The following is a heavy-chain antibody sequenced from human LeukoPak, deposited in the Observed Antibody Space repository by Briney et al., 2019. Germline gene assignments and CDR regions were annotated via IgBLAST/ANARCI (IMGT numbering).Heavy chain of an antibody. CDR1: GGSISSYY. D-gene: IGHD2-15*01. Sequence: SETLSLTCTVSGGSISSYYWSWIRQPAGKGLEWIGRIYTSGSTNYNPSLKSRVTMSVDTSKNQFSLKLSSVTAADTAVYYCGGGPRGHYYYYYMDVWGKGTTVTVSS. J-gene: IGHJ6*03. CDR3: GGGPRGHYYYYYMDV. CDR2: IYTSGST. V-gene: IGHV4-4*07.